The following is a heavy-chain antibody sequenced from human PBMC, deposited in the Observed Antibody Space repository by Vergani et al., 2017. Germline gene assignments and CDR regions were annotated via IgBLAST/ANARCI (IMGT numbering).Heavy chain of an antibody. J-gene: IGHJ6*03. D-gene: IGHD2-2*01. CDR2: ISGSGDSS. Sequence: EVQLVESGGGLVQPGGSLRLSCAASGFTYSSYAMSWVRQAPGKGLEWVSAISGSGDSSYYADSVKGRFTISRDNSKRKNTLDLQMNSLRAEDTAVYYCAKEGCSSTSCLRHYYYYMDVWGKGTTVTVSS. CDR3: AKEGCSSTSCLRHYYYYMDV. V-gene: IGHV3-23*04. CDR1: GFTYSSYA.